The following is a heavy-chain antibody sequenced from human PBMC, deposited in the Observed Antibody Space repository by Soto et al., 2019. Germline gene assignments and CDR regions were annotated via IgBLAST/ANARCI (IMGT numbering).Heavy chain of an antibody. CDR3: KREVQNRYYEIDYFEN. V-gene: IGHV3-72*01. Sequence: GGSLRLSCVVSGFSFSDHYLDWVRQAPGKGLEWVGRTRNRVNDYTTEYAASVKGRFTISRDDSQNSMFLQMNSLKTEDTAVYFWKREVQNRYYEIDYFENWGQGTMVTVSS. CDR1: GFSFSDHY. J-gene: IGHJ4*02. D-gene: IGHD1-7*01. CDR2: TRNRVNDYTT.